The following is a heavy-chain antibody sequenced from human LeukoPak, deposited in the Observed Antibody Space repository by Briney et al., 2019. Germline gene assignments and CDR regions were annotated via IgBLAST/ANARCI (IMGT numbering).Heavy chain of an antibody. J-gene: IGHJ4*02. CDR1: GYTFTSYG. D-gene: IGHD6-19*01. Sequence: VASVKVSCKASGYTFTSYGISWVRQAPGQGLEWMGWISTYNGNTNYAQKLQGRVTMTTDTSTSTAYMELRSLRSDDTAVYYCARGRGYSSGWAGIFDYWGQGTLVAVSS. CDR2: ISTYNGNT. V-gene: IGHV1-18*01. CDR3: ARGRGYSSGWAGIFDY.